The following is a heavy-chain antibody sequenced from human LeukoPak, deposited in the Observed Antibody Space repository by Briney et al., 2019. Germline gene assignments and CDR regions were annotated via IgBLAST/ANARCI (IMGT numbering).Heavy chain of an antibody. V-gene: IGHV2-5*02. J-gene: IGHJ4*02. CDR3: THWRSYRYFDY. Sequence: SGPTLVKPTQTLTLTCSFSGFSLRSVGVGVGWIRQPPGKALEWLALIYWDDDKRYSPSLRTTLTITKDTSKNQVVLTMTNMDPVDTATYYCTHWRSYRYFDYWGQGTLVTVSS. CDR2: IYWDDDK. D-gene: IGHD3-16*01. CDR1: GFSLRSVGVG.